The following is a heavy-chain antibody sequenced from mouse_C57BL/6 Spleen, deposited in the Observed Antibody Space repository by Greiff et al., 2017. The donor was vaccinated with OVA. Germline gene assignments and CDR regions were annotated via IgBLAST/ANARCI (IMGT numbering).Heavy chain of an antibody. V-gene: IGHV1-50*01. J-gene: IGHJ4*01. D-gene: IGHD4-1*01. CDR3: ARRTGDYAMDY. Sequence: VQLQQSGAELVKPGASVKLSCKASGYTFTSYWMQWVKQRPGQGLEWIGEIDPSDSYTNYNQKFKGKATLTVDTSSSTAYMQLSSLTSEDSAVYYCARRTGDYAMDYWGQGTSVTVSS. CDR1: GYTFTSYW. CDR2: IDPSDSYT.